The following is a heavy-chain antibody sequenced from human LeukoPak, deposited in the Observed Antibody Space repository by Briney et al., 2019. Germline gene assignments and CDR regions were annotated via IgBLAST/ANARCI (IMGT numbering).Heavy chain of an antibody. Sequence: SQTLSLTCTVSGGSISSGDYYWSWIRQPPGKGLEWIGYIYYSGSTYYNPSLKSRVTISVDTSKNQFSLKLSSVTAADTAVYYCARHSTGRIHTFDYWGQGTLVTVSS. CDR3: ARHSTGRIHTFDY. V-gene: IGHV4-30-4*01. CDR2: IYYSGST. CDR1: GGSISSGDYY. D-gene: IGHD2/OR15-2a*01. J-gene: IGHJ4*02.